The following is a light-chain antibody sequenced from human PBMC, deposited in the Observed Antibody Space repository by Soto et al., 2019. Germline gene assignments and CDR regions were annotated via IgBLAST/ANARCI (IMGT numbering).Light chain of an antibody. Sequence: EIVMTQSPATLSVSPGERATLSCRASQSVSSNLAGYQQKPGQAPRLLIYGASIRATGIPARFSGSGSGTEFTLTISSLQSEDFAVYYCQQYNNWPHLTFGGGTKVEIK. CDR1: QSVSSN. CDR3: QQYNNWPHLT. CDR2: GAS. V-gene: IGKV3-15*01. J-gene: IGKJ4*01.